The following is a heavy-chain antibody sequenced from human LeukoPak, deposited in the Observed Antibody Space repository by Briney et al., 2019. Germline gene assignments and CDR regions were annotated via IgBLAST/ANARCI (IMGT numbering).Heavy chain of an antibody. CDR2: INPNSGGT. Sequence: ASVKVSCKASGYTFTGYYMHWVRQAPGQGLEWMGWINPNSGGTNYAQKFQGRVTMTRDTSISTAYMELSRLRSDDTAVYYCARDLGQTSLIAAASIGHDYWGQGTLVTVSS. V-gene: IGHV1-2*02. CDR3: ARDLGQTSLIAAASIGHDY. J-gene: IGHJ4*02. CDR1: GYTFTGYY. D-gene: IGHD6-13*01.